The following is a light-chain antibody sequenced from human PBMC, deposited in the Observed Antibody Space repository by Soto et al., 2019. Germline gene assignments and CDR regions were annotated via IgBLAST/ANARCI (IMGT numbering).Light chain of an antibody. CDR3: QQYYRAPRT. CDR1: RSLFYSPHNKSY. Sequence: DIVMTQSPDSLAVSLGERATINCTSGRSLFYSPHNKSYLAWYQQKLGQPPQMLIYWASTRESGVPERFRGSGSGTDFTLTISSLQADDVAVYYFQQYYRAPRTFGQGTKVE. J-gene: IGKJ2*01. CDR2: WAS. V-gene: IGKV4-1*01.